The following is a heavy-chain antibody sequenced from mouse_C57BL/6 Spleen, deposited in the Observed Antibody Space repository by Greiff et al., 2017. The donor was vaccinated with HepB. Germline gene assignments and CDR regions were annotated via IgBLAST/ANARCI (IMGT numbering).Heavy chain of an antibody. CDR2: ISSGGSYT. D-gene: IGHD1-1*01. V-gene: IGHV5-6*01. Sequence: EVQVVESGGDLVKPGGSLKLSCAASGFTFSSYGMSWVRQTPDKRLEWVATISSGGSYTYYPDSVKGRFTISRDNAKNTLYLQMSSLKSEDTAMYYCARRSTTVVTFDYWGQGTTLPVSS. CDR3: ARRSTTVVTFDY. J-gene: IGHJ2*01. CDR1: GFTFSSYG.